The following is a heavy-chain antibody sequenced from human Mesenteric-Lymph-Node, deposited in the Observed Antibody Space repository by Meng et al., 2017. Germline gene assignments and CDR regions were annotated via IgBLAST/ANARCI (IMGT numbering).Heavy chain of an antibody. CDR1: GGTFSSYA. D-gene: IGHD3-10*01. CDR3: ARSVRFGDPSLYYYGMAV. V-gene: IGHV1-69*05. CDR2: IIPIFGTT. Sequence: SVKVSCKASGGTFSSYAISWVRQAPGQGLEWMGGIIPIFGTTNYAQKFQGRVTITTDESTSTAYMELSSLRSEDTAVYYCARSVRFGDPSLYYYGMAVWGPGNTVHVAS. J-gene: IGHJ6*02.